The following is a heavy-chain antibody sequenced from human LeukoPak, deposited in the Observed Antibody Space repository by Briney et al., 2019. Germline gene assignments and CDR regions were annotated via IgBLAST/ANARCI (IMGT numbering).Heavy chain of an antibody. Sequence: GGSLRLSCAASGFTFSSYAMSWVRQAPGKGLEWVSALSGSGGSTYYADSVKRRFTISRDNSKNTLYLQMNSLRAEDTAVYYCAKGDDSSGYYPGGADYWGQGTLVTVSS. CDR2: LSGSGGST. CDR1: GFTFSSYA. D-gene: IGHD3-22*01. V-gene: IGHV3-23*01. CDR3: AKGDDSSGYYPGGADY. J-gene: IGHJ4*02.